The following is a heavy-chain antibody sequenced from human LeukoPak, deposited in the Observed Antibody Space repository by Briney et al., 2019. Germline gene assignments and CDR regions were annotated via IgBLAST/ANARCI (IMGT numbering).Heavy chain of an antibody. V-gene: IGHV3-7*01. CDR3: AKDRGSTSWYSFDY. CDR1: GFTFSSYW. Sequence: GGSLRLSCATSGFTFSSYWMTWVRQAPGKGLEWVANIKPDGSEKYYVDSVKGRFTISRDNAKNSLYLQMNSLRAEDTAVYYCAKDRGSTSWYSFDYWGQGTLVTVSS. D-gene: IGHD6-13*01. J-gene: IGHJ4*02. CDR2: IKPDGSEK.